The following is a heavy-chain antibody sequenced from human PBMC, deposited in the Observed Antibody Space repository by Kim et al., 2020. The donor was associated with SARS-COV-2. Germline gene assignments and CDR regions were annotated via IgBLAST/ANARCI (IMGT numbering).Heavy chain of an antibody. J-gene: IGHJ4*02. CDR1: GFTVSDYY. D-gene: IGHD7-27*01. V-gene: IGHV3-11*01. Sequence: GGSLRLSCAASGFTVSDYYMSWIRQAPGKGLEWVSYISSSGSTLYYAGSVKGRLTISRDNAQNSLYLQMNSLRAEDTAVYYCARDLARAGDADLFDYWGQETLVTVSS. CDR2: ISSSGSTL. CDR3: ARDLARAGDADLFDY.